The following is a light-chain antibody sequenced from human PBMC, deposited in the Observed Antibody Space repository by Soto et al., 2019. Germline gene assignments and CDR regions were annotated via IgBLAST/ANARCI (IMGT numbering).Light chain of an antibody. J-gene: IGKJ5*01. CDR1: QSVSSSY. Sequence: EIVLTQSPGTLSLSPGERATLSCRASQSVSSSYLAWYQQKPGQAPRLLIYGASSRATGIPDSISGSGSGTDFTLTISRRKPEEFALYYCRQYGSSPPITFGQGTRLEIK. CDR3: RQYGSSPPIT. CDR2: GAS. V-gene: IGKV3-20*01.